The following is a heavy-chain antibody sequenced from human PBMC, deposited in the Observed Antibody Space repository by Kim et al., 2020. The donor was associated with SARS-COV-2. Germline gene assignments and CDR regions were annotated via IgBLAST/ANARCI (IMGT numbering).Heavy chain of an antibody. J-gene: IGHJ4*01. CDR2: ISNDGSRV. CDR3: VRSAGTSVTTSWFDY. D-gene: IGHD4-17*01. Sequence: GGSLRLSCAASGFTFNDYSMHWVRQAPGKGLEWVAAISNDGSRVFYVDSVRGRFTISRDNSKNTLLLQMNSLRADDTALYYCVRSAGTSVTTSWFDYWG. V-gene: IGHV3-30*04. CDR1: GFTFNDYS.